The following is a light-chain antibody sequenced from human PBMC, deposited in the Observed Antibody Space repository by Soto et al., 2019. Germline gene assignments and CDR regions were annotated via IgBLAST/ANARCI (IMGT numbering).Light chain of an antibody. CDR2: GAS. J-gene: IGKJ3*01. CDR3: QQYGSSLFT. CDR1: QSVGSSY. V-gene: IGKV3-20*01. Sequence: EIVLTQSPGTLSLSPGERATLSCRASQSVGSSYLAWYQQKPRQAPRLLIYGASSRATGIPDRFSGSGSGTDFTLTISRLEPEDFAVYYCQQYGSSLFTFGPGTKVDIK.